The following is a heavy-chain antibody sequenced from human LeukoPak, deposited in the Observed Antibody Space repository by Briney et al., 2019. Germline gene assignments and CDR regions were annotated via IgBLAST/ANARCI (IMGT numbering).Heavy chain of an antibody. D-gene: IGHD3-22*01. Sequence: ASVKVSCKASGYTFTSYDINWVRQATGQGLEWMGWMNPNSGNTGYAQKFQGRVTMTRNTSISTAYMELSSLRSEDTAVYYCARGRDLYYCDSSGYLTWGQGTLVTVSS. CDR1: GYTFTSYD. V-gene: IGHV1-8*01. CDR3: ARGRDLYYCDSSGYLT. J-gene: IGHJ5*02. CDR2: MNPNSGNT.